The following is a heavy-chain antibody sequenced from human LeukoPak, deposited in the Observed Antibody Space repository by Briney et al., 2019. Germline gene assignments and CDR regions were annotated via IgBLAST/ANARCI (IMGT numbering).Heavy chain of an antibody. D-gene: IGHD3-3*01. Sequence: QAGGSLRLSCAASGFTFSSYAMSWVRQAPGKGLEWVSAISGSGGSTYYADSVKGRFTISRDNSKNTLYLQMNSLRAEDTAVYYCAKDSRLITIFENWGQGTLVTVSS. CDR1: GFTFSSYA. CDR2: ISGSGGST. CDR3: AKDSRLITIFEN. J-gene: IGHJ4*02. V-gene: IGHV3-23*01.